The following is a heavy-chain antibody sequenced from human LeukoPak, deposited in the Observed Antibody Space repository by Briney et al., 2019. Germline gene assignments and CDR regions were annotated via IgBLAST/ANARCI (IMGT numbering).Heavy chain of an antibody. V-gene: IGHV3-23*01. D-gene: IGHD3-10*01. CDR1: GFTFSSYA. CDR3: AKLLDSGSYYKYDY. CDR2: ISGGGSFT. Sequence: TGGSLRLSCAASGFTFSSYAMSWVRQAPVKGLEWVSTISGGGSFTYYADSVKGRFTISRDNSMKTLYLQMNSLRAEDTAVYYCAKLLDSGSYYKYDYWGQGFLVTVSS. J-gene: IGHJ4*02.